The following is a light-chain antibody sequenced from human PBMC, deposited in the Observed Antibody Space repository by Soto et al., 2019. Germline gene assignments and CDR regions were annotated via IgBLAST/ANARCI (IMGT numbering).Light chain of an antibody. CDR3: QQYGNSPQT. V-gene: IGKV3-20*01. J-gene: IGKJ1*01. Sequence: ESVLTQSPGTLSLSPGERATLSCRASQSISSSYLAWYQQKPGQAPRLLIYGASNRATDIPDRFSGSGSGTDFTLTISRLEPEDFAVYYWQQYGNSPQTFGQGTKVDIK. CDR2: GAS. CDR1: QSISSSY.